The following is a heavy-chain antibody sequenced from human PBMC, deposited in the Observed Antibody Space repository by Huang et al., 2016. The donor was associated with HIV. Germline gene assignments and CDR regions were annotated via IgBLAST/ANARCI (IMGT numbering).Heavy chain of an antibody. D-gene: IGHD2-15*01. CDR1: GYTFSNYG. V-gene: IGHV1-8*01. J-gene: IGHJ4*02. CDR3: ATLPPVNYGRSGGRVRDY. CDR2: MNPNSGNT. Sequence: QVQLVQSGAEVKKPGASVKVSCKASGYTFSNYGINWVRQAPVQGLEWMGWMNPNSGNTGYERKFQGRVTMTRSTSISTAYMELSRLRFEDTAVYYCATLPPVNYGRSGGRVRDYWGQGALVTVSS.